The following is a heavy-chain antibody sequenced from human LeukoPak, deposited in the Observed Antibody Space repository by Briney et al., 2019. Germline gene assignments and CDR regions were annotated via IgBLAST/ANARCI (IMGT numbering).Heavy chain of an antibody. D-gene: IGHD5-12*01. J-gene: IGHJ6*03. CDR2: ISWDGGST. CDR3: AKDRRDIVATFYMDV. Sequence: GRSLRLSCAASGFTFDDYAMHWVRQAPGKGLEWVSLISWDGGSTYYADSVKGRFTISRDNSKNSLYLQMNSLRAEDTALYYCAKDRRDIVATFYMDVWGKGTTVTVSS. CDR1: GFTFDDYA. V-gene: IGHV3-43D*04.